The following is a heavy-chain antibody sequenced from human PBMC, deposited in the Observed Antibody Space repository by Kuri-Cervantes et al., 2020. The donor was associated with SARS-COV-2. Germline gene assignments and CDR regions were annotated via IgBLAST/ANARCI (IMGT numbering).Heavy chain of an antibody. CDR3: AGDSARNYLYRSYYYMDV. CDR1: GFTFSSYA. V-gene: IGHV3-64*01. D-gene: IGHD1-7*01. J-gene: IGHJ6*03. CDR2: ISSNGGRT. Sequence: GGSLRLSCAASGFTFSSYAMHWVRQAPGKGLEYVSAISSNGGRTYYANSVKGRFAISRDNSKNTLYLQMGSLRAEDMAVYYCAGDSARNYLYRSYYYMDVWGKGTTVTVSS.